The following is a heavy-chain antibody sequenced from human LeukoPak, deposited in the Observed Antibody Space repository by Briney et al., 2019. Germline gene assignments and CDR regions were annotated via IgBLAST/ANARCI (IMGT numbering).Heavy chain of an antibody. CDR2: IHSDGTTR. J-gene: IGHJ4*02. CDR1: GLTFSNYW. V-gene: IGHV3-74*01. Sequence: GGSLRLSCAASGLTFSNYWMHWVRQAPGKGLVWVSRIHSDGTTRSYADSVKGRFTISRDNAKNSLYLQMNSLRAEDTALYYCAKDNHYYDSSGPIDYWGQGTLVTVSS. CDR3: AKDNHYYDSSGPIDY. D-gene: IGHD3-22*01.